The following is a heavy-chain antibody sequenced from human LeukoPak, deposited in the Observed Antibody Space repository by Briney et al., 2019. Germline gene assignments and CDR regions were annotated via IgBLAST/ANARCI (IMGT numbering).Heavy chain of an antibody. CDR1: GFTVSSNY. D-gene: IGHD4-17*01. CDR3: ARLNFGDDY. V-gene: IGHV3-66*01. Sequence: GGSLRLSCAASGFTVSSNYINWVSQAPGKGLEWVSLIYGSTSADYADSVKGRFTISRDTSMNTVYLQMNSLRAEDTAVYYCARLNFGDDYWGQGTLVTVSS. J-gene: IGHJ4*02. CDR2: IYGSTSA.